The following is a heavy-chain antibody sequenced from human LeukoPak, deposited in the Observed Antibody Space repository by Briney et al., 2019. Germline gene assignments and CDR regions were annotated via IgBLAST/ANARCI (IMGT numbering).Heavy chain of an antibody. J-gene: IGHJ4*02. Sequence: PSETLSLTCNVSGGSSSSYYWSWIRQPPGKGLEWIGEINHSGSTNYNPSLKSRVTISVDTSKNQFSLKLSSVTAADTAVYYCARGGRRWVVAAAPFDYWGQGTLVTVSS. CDR3: ARGGRRWVVAAAPFDY. CDR1: GGSSSSYY. V-gene: IGHV4-34*01. CDR2: INHSGST. D-gene: IGHD2-15*01.